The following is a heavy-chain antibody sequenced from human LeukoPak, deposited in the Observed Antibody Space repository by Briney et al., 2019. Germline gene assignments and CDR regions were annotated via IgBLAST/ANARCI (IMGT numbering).Heavy chain of an antibody. CDR3: ARRISTRRGETCSSTSCYFDY. V-gene: IGHV4-38-2*01. D-gene: IGHD2-2*01. Sequence: SETLSLTCAVSGFSISSGYFWAWIRQSPGKGLEWIGSIFHSGITYYNPSLKSRITISVDTSKNQFSLRLSSVTAADTAVHYCARRISTRRGETCSSTSCYFDYWGQGTLVTVSS. J-gene: IGHJ4*02. CDR1: GFSISSGYF. CDR2: IFHSGIT.